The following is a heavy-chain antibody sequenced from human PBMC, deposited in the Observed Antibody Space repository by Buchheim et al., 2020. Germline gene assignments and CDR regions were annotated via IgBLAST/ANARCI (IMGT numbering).Heavy chain of an antibody. Sequence: QVRLQESGSGLVKPSQTLSLTCTVSGGSILSGGNSWSWIRQPPGKGLEWIGYIYHTGTTSYNLSLKSRVTMSVDKSNNQFSLQLTSVTAADTAVYYCARSELGGGSGFDSWGQGTL. D-gene: IGHD2-15*01. J-gene: IGHJ4*02. V-gene: IGHV4-30-2*01. CDR2: IYHTGTT. CDR1: GGSILSGGNS. CDR3: ARSELGGGSGFDS.